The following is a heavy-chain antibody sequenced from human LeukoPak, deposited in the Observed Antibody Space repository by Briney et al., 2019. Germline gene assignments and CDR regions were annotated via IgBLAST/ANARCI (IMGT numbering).Heavy chain of an antibody. Sequence: GRSLRLSCAASGFTFSSYAMHWVRQAPGKGLEWVAVISYDGSNKYYADSVKGRFTISRDNSKNTLYLQMNSLRAEDTAVYYCARPVEMATITDGMDVWGQGTTVTVSS. J-gene: IGHJ6*02. CDR2: ISYDGSNK. D-gene: IGHD5-24*01. CDR3: ARPVEMATITDGMDV. V-gene: IGHV3-30-3*01. CDR1: GFTFSSYA.